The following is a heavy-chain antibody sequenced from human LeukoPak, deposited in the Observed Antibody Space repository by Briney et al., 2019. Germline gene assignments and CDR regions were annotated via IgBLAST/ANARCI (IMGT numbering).Heavy chain of an antibody. Sequence: GGSLRLSCAASGFTFSSYAMHWVRQAPGKGLEWVAVISYDGSNKYYADSVKGRFTISRDNSKNTLYLQMNSLRAEDTAVYYCARGSKSYGDYIRSRIHYFDYWGQGTLVTVSS. CDR2: ISYDGSNK. CDR3: ARGSKSYGDYIRSRIHYFDY. CDR1: GFTFSSYA. J-gene: IGHJ4*02. D-gene: IGHD4-17*01. V-gene: IGHV3-30*04.